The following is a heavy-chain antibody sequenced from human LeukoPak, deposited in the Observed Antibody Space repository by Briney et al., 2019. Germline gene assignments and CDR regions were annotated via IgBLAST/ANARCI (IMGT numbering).Heavy chain of an antibody. CDR2: IYFSGST. Sequence: SETLSLTCAVHGGPFSGYYWSWIRQPPGKGLEWIGYIYFSGSTNYNPSLKSRVTISVDTSKNQFSLKLSSVTAADTAVYYCAGTGDLNWFDPWGQGTLVTVSS. CDR1: GGPFSGYY. CDR3: AGTGDLNWFDP. J-gene: IGHJ5*02. V-gene: IGHV4-59*01. D-gene: IGHD7-27*01.